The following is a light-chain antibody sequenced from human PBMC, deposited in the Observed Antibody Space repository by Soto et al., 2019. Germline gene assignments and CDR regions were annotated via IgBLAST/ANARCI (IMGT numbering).Light chain of an antibody. J-gene: IGKJ4*01. Sequence: DTQMTQSPSSLSASVGDRVTITCRASQGITKYLNWYQQKPGKAPTLLIYAASSLQSGVPSRFSGSGYGTDFTLTISSLQPEDSATYFCQQSKSAPLTFGGGTTVEIK. CDR2: AAS. V-gene: IGKV1-39*01. CDR3: QQSKSAPLT. CDR1: QGITKY.